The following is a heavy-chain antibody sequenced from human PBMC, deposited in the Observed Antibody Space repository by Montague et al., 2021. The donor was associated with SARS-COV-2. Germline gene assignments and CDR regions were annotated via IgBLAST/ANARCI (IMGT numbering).Heavy chain of an antibody. J-gene: IGHJ4*02. D-gene: IGHD6-13*01. CDR1: GYTFRDYY. Sequence: SVKVSCKASGYTFRDYYMNWVRQAPGQGLEWMGRINPHSGETNYAQNFQGGVIMTRDTSINTAYMDLSRLRSDDTAVYYCAKDAGYSNSWDFWGQGTLVTVSS. CDR2: INPHSGET. CDR3: AKDAGYSNSWDF. V-gene: IGHV1-2*02.